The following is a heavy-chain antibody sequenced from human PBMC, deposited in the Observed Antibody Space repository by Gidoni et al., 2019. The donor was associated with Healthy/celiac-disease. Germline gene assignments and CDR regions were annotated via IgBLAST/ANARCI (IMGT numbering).Heavy chain of an antibody. CDR1: GFTFSSYG. V-gene: IGHV3-33*01. Sequence: QVQLVASGGGVVQPGRSLRLSCAASGFTFSSYGMHWVRQAPGKGLEWVAVIWYDGSNKDYADSVKGRFTISRDNSKNTLYLQMNSLRAEDTAVYYCARDGLRLRYFDWCWFDPWGQGTLVTVSS. D-gene: IGHD3-9*01. CDR2: IWYDGSNK. CDR3: ARDGLRLRYFDWCWFDP. J-gene: IGHJ5*02.